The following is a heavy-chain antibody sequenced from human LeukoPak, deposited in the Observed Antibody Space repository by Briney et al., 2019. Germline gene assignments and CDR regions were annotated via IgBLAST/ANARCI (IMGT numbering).Heavy chain of an antibody. CDR1: GFTFSSYG. V-gene: IGHV3-33*01. J-gene: IGHJ6*02. Sequence: GGPLRLSCAASGFTFSSYGMHWVRQAPGKGLEWVAVIWYDGSNKYYADSVKGRFTISRDNSKNTLYLQMNSLRAEDTAVYYCARDPTFRRNCYYYGMDVWGQGTTVTVSS. CDR2: IWYDGSNK. CDR3: ARDPTFRRNCYYYGMDV. D-gene: IGHD2/OR15-2a*01.